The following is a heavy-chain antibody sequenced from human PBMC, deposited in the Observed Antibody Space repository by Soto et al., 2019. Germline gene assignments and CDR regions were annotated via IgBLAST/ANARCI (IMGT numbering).Heavy chain of an antibody. CDR3: ARSYGDYMSFDY. Sequence: SETLSLTCTVSDGYICSYYWSWIRQPPGKGLEWIGYVYYSGRINSNPSLKSRVTISVDTSKNQFSLKLSSVTAADTSVYYCARSYGDYMSFDYWGQGTLVTVSS. D-gene: IGHD4-17*01. CDR1: DGYICSYY. V-gene: IGHV4-59*01. CDR2: VYYSGRI. J-gene: IGHJ4*02.